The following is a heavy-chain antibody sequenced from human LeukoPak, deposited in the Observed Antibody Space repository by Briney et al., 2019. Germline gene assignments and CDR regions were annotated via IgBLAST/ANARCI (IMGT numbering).Heavy chain of an antibody. Sequence: PGGSLRLSCAASGFTFSSYWMHWVRQATGKGLVWVSRINSDGSSTSYADSVKGRFTISRDNAKNTLYLQMNSLRAEDTAVYYCARGIAAADIDYWGQGTLVTVSS. V-gene: IGHV3-74*01. D-gene: IGHD6-13*01. CDR2: INSDGSST. CDR3: ARGIAAADIDY. J-gene: IGHJ4*02. CDR1: GFTFSSYW.